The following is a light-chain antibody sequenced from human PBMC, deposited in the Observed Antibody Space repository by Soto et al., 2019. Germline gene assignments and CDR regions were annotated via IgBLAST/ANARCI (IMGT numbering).Light chain of an antibody. CDR2: ADN. CDR3: AAWDDSLNGFV. V-gene: IGLV1-44*01. CDR1: SSNIGSNS. J-gene: IGLJ1*01. Sequence: QSVLTQPPSASGTPGQRVSISCSGSSSNIGSNSVQWHQQLPGTAPNLLIYADNQRPSGVPDRFSGSKSGTSASLAITGLQSGDEADYYCAAWDDSLNGFVFGTGTKVTGL.